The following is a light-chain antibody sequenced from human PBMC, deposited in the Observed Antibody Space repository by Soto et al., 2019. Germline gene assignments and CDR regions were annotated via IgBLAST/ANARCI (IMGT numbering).Light chain of an antibody. CDR2: GNS. Sequence: QYVLTQPPSVSGAPGQRVTISCTGSSSNIGAGYDVHWYQQLPGTAPKLLIYGNSNRPSGVPDRFSGSKSGTSASLAITGLQAEDEADYYCQSYDNSLSGSYVFGTGTKLTVL. CDR1: SSNIGAGYD. CDR3: QSYDNSLSGSYV. V-gene: IGLV1-40*01. J-gene: IGLJ1*01.